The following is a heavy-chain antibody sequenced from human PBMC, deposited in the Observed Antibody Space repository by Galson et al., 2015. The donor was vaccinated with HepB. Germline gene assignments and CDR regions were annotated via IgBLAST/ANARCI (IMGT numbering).Heavy chain of an antibody. V-gene: IGHV3-30*18. D-gene: IGHD3-3*01. J-gene: IGHJ5*02. CDR2: ISYDGSNK. CDR3: AKEYDFWSGYLNP. CDR1: GFTFSSYG. Sequence: SLRLSCAASGFTFSSYGMHWVRQAPGKGLEWVAVISYDGSNKYYADSVKGRFTISRDNSKNTLYLQMNSLRAEDTAVYYCAKEYDFWSGYLNPWGQGTLVTVSS.